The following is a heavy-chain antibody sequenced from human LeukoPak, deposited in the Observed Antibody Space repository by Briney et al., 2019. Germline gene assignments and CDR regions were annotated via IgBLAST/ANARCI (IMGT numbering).Heavy chain of an antibody. J-gene: IGHJ2*01. CDR1: GFTFSSYT. Sequence: GGSLRLSCAASGFTFSSYTMNWVRQAPGKGLEWVSYISSSGSTIYYADSVKGRFTISRDNAKNSLYLQMNSLRAEDTAVYYCARKATEGVAGPWYFDLWGRGTLVTVSS. D-gene: IGHD6-19*01. CDR3: ARKATEGVAGPWYFDL. CDR2: ISSSGSTI. V-gene: IGHV3-48*04.